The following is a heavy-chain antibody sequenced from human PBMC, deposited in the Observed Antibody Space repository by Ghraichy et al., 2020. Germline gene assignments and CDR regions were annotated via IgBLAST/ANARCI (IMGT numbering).Heavy chain of an antibody. V-gene: IGHV4-34*01. CDR2: INHSGST. CDR3: ARGYRTHYYYYGMDV. Sequence: LSLTCAVYGGSFSGYYWSWIRQPPGKGLEWIGEINHSGSTNYNPSLKSRVTISVDTSKNQFSLKLSSVTAADTAVYYCARGYRTHYYYYGMDVWGQGTTVTVSS. D-gene: IGHD2-2*01. CDR1: GGSFSGYY. J-gene: IGHJ6*02.